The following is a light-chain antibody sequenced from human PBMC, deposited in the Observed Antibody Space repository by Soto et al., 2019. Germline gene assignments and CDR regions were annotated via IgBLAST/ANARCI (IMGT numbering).Light chain of an antibody. J-gene: IGLJ2*01. CDR1: SSDVGGYND. CDR2: EVT. Sequence: QSALTQPPSASGSPGQSVAISCTGTSSDVGGYNDVSWYQQHPGKAPKLMIYEVTKRPSGVPDRFSGSKSDNTASLTVSGLQADDEANYYCSSKAGSNNLGVVFCGGTKVTVL. CDR3: SSKAGSNNLGVV. V-gene: IGLV2-8*01.